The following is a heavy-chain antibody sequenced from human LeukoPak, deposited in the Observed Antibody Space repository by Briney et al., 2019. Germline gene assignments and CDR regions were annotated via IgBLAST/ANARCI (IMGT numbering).Heavy chain of an antibody. V-gene: IGHV1-8*03. CDR1: GYTFTGYY. J-gene: IGHJ4*02. Sequence: GASVKVSCKASGYTFTGYYMHWVRQATGQGLEWMGWMNPNSGNTGYAQKFQGRVTITRNTSISTAYMELSSLRSEDTAVYYCARGSLTDWGQGTLVTVSS. CDR3: ARGSLTD. D-gene: IGHD4-11*01. CDR2: MNPNSGNT.